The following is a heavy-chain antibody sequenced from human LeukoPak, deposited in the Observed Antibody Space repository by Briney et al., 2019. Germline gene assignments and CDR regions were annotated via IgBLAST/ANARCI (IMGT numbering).Heavy chain of an antibody. Sequence: GGSLRLSCAASGFTFSSYSMNWVRQAPGKGLEWVSSISSSSSYIYYADSVKGRFTISRDNAKNSLYLQMNSLRAEDTAVYYCARNNGSGSYYPLDYWGQGTLVTVSS. CDR2: ISSSSSYI. CDR1: GFTFSSYS. D-gene: IGHD3-10*01. J-gene: IGHJ4*02. V-gene: IGHV3-21*01. CDR3: ARNNGSGSYYPLDY.